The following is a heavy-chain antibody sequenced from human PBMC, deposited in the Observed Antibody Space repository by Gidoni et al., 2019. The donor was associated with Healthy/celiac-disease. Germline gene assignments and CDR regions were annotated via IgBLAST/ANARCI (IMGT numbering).Heavy chain of an antibody. Sequence: QVQLVESGGGVVQPGRSLRLSCAASGFTFSSYGMHWVRQAPGKGLEWVAVIWYDGSNKYYADSVKGRFTISRDNSKNTLYLQMNSLRAEDTAVYYCARSLGYSSSWYVNYWGQGTLVTVSS. V-gene: IGHV3-33*01. CDR3: ARSLGYSSSWYVNY. CDR1: GFTFSSYG. J-gene: IGHJ4*02. D-gene: IGHD6-13*01. CDR2: IWYDGSNK.